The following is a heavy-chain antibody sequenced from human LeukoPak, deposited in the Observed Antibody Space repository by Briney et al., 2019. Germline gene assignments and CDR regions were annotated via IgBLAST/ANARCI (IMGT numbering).Heavy chain of an antibody. J-gene: IGHJ4*02. CDR2: MTGSGHRI. V-gene: IGHV3-11*01. D-gene: IGHD6-19*01. Sequence: GGSLRLSCAASGFTFRDYYMSWIRQAPGKGPEWVAYMTGSGHRIYYADSVKGRFTISRDNTQNSLYLQMNSLRAEDTAVYFCARDPGLYSNGWEYYFDSWGQGTLVTVSS. CDR3: ARDPGLYSNGWEYYFDS. CDR1: GFTFRDYY.